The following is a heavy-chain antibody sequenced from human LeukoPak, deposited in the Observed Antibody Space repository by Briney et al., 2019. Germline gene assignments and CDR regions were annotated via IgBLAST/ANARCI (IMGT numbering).Heavy chain of an antibody. CDR1: GGSISSGDYY. CDR2: IYCSGST. Sequence: SETLSLTCTVSGGSISSGDYYWSWIRQPPGKGLEWIGYIYCSGSTYYNPSLKSRVTISVDTSKNQFSLKLSSVTAADTAVYYCARAPRRITIFGVVHGAFDYWGQGTLVTVSS. V-gene: IGHV4-30-4*01. J-gene: IGHJ4*02. CDR3: ARAPRRITIFGVVHGAFDY. D-gene: IGHD3-3*01.